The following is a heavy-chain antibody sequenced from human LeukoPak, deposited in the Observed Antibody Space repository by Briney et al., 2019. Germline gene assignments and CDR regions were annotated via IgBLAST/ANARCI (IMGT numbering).Heavy chain of an antibody. CDR2: IVVGSGNT. V-gene: IGHV1-58*01. CDR1: GFTFTSSA. CDR3: AADPLYYYDSSGYYYNKRYYYGIDV. J-gene: IGHJ6*02. Sequence: ASVKVSCKASGFTFTSSAVQWVRQARGQRLEWIGWIVVGSGNTNYAQKFQERVTITRDMSTSTAYMELSSLRSEDTAVYYCAADPLYYYDSSGYYYNKRYYYGIDVWGQGTTVTVSS. D-gene: IGHD3-22*01.